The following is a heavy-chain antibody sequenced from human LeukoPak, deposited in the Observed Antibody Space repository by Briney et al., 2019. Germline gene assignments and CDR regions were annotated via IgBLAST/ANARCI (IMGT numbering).Heavy chain of an antibody. CDR3: ARAPRRGSGDAFDI. V-gene: IGHV1-18*03. CDR2: ISAYNGNT. Sequence: ASLKVSCKASGYTFTSYGTSWVRQAPGQGLEWMGWISAYNGNTNYAQKLQGRVTMTTDTSTSTAYMELRSLGYDDMDVYYCARAPRRGSGDAFDIWGQGTMVTVSS. J-gene: IGHJ3*02. CDR1: GYTFTSYG. D-gene: IGHD3-10*01.